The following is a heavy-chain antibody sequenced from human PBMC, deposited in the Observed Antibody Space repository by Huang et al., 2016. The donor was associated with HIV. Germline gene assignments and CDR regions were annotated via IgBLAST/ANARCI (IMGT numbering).Heavy chain of an antibody. CDR3: ARGRTRSSLYDSYYGLDV. CDR1: GGTFSTYA. V-gene: IGHV1-69*01. D-gene: IGHD6-6*01. Sequence: QVQLVQSGAEVKKPGSSVKVSCKASGGTFSTYAISWVRQAPGQGLEWMGGTIPIFGTANSARKFQGTVTITADEFTSTAYMELSSLRSEDTALYYCARGRTRSSLYDSYYGLDVWGQGTTVTVSS. J-gene: IGHJ6*02. CDR2: TIPIFGTA.